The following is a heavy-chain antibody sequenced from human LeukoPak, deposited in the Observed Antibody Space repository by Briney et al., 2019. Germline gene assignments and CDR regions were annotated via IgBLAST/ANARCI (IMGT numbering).Heavy chain of an antibody. V-gene: IGHV3-48*04. CDR2: ISSSSDTI. D-gene: IGHD2-2*01. CDR1: GFTFSSYS. Sequence: GSLRLSCAVSGFTFSSYSMNWVRQAPGKGLEWISYISSSSDTIYYADSVKGRFTISRDNAKNSLYLQMNSLRAEGTAVYYCARDTRGESDYWGQGTLVTVSS. J-gene: IGHJ4*02. CDR3: ARDTRGESDY.